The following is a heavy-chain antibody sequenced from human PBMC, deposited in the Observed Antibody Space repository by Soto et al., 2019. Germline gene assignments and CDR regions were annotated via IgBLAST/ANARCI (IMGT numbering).Heavy chain of an antibody. CDR1: GYTFTSFG. V-gene: IGHV1-18*04. Sequence: GAAVKVSCRASGYTFTSFGISWVRQAPGQGLEWMGWISAYNGNTNYAQKLQCRVTMTTDTSTSTAYMELRSLRSDDTAVYYCARDHYYYDSSGYYRYFDYWGQGTLVTVSS. D-gene: IGHD3-22*01. CDR2: ISAYNGNT. J-gene: IGHJ4*02. CDR3: ARDHYYYDSSGYYRYFDY.